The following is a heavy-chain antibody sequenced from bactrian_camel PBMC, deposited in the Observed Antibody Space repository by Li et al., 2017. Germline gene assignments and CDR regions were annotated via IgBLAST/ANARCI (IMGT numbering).Heavy chain of an antibody. Sequence: HVQLVESGGGSVQAGESLRLSCAVSGTPTGTNCMTWFRQAPGKEREGVASIAIYSYVNGRVTWSDDAVKGRFTISHDNAKSTTYLQMNSLKPDDTAMYYCAADLCGYSDYSYAADFRFWGHGTQVTVS. CDR2: IAIYSYVNGRVT. CDR1: GTPTGTNC. CDR3: AADLCGYSDYSYAADFRF. J-gene: IGHJ6*01. D-gene: IGHD4*01. V-gene: IGHV3S6*01.